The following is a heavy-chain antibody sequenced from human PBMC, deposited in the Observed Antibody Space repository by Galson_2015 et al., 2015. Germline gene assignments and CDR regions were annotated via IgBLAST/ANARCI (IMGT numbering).Heavy chain of an antibody. CDR2: SYYSESP. D-gene: IGHD3-9*01. CDR1: GGSISSNTYY. J-gene: IGHJ6*02. CDR3: VRHFDILTGFSPCMDV. V-gene: IGHV4-39*01. Sequence: SETLSLTCTVSGGSISSNTYYWGWIRRPPGKGLEWIGNSYYSESPYYNPSLKSRVTVSVDTSKNPFSLKLSSVTAADTAVYYCVRHFDILTGFSPCMDVWGQGTTVTVSS.